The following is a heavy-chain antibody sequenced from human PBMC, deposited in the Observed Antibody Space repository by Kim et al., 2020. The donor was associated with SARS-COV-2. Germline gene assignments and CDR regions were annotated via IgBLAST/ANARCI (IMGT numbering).Heavy chain of an antibody. D-gene: IGHD6-19*01. V-gene: IGHV3-30*07. CDR3: ARGTAVAGGNAFDI. Sequence: ADPVKGRFTISRDNSKKTLYLQMNSLGAEDTAVYYCARGTAVAGGNAFDIWGQGTMVTVSS. J-gene: IGHJ3*02.